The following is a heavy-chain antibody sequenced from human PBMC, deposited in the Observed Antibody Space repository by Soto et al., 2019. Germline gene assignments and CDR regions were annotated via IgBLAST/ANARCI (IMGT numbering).Heavy chain of an antibody. Sequence: ASVKVSCKASGNTFTGYYMHWVRQAPGQGLEWMGWINPNSGGTNYAQKFQGWVTMTRDTSISTAYMELSRLRSDDTAVYYCARDLCSSTSCYLLTYGMDVWGQGTTVTVSS. V-gene: IGHV1-2*04. CDR3: ARDLCSSTSCYLLTYGMDV. CDR2: INPNSGGT. CDR1: GNTFTGYY. J-gene: IGHJ6*02. D-gene: IGHD2-2*01.